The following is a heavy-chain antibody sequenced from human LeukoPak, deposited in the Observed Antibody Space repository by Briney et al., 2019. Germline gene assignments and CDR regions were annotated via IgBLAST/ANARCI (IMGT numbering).Heavy chain of an antibody. J-gene: IGHJ4*02. CDR1: GFTFSSYE. D-gene: IGHD4-17*01. CDR2: ISSNESTI. V-gene: IGHV3-48*03. Sequence: PGGSPRLSRAASGFTFSSYETSWVRQAPGEGLEWVSYISSNESTIYYADYVKARFTISRDNANNSLYLQMNSLRAEDRAVYYGARDEDYGDFFPLADYWGGGTLVSVSS. CDR3: ARDEDYGDFFPLADY.